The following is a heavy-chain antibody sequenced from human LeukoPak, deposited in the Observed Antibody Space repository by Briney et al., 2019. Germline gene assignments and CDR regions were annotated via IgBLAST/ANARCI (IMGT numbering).Heavy chain of an antibody. V-gene: IGHV3-11*01. CDR1: GFTVSNNY. CDR3: ARDFPHYYDSSGKGDGAFDI. CDR2: ISSSGSTI. Sequence: GGSLRLSCAASGFTVSNNYMSWVRQAPGKGLEWVSYISSSGSTIYYADSVKGRFTISRDNAKNSLYLQMNSLRAEDTAVYYCARDFPHYYDSSGKGDGAFDIWGQGTMVTVSS. D-gene: IGHD3-22*01. J-gene: IGHJ3*02.